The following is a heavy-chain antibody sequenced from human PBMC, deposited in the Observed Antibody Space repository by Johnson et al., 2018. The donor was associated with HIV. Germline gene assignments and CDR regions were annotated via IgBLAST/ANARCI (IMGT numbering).Heavy chain of an antibody. CDR3: ARDPFPRFYAFDV. CDR1: GFSVSNYY. CDR2: LFSDGTT. J-gene: IGHJ3*01. Sequence: VQLVESGGGLVQPGGSLRLSCAASGFSVSNYYMSWVRQAPVKGLEWVSVLFSDGTTYYADSVKGRFTISRDNFKNTLYLQMNSLRVEDTAVYYCARDPFPRFYAFDVWGQGTMVTVSS. V-gene: IGHV3-66*01.